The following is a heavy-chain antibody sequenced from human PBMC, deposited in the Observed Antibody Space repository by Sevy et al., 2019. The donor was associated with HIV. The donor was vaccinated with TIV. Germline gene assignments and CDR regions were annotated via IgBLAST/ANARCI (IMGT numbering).Heavy chain of an antibody. D-gene: IGHD2-2*01. CDR1: GFTFGDYA. Sequence: GGSLRLSCTASGFTFGDYAMSWFRQAPGKGLEWVGFIRSKAYGGTTEYAASVKGRFTISRDDSKSIAYLQMNSLKTXDTAVYYCTRDHASSTSLRDAFDIWGQGTMVTVSS. CDR2: IRSKAYGGTT. J-gene: IGHJ3*02. CDR3: TRDHASSTSLRDAFDI. V-gene: IGHV3-49*03.